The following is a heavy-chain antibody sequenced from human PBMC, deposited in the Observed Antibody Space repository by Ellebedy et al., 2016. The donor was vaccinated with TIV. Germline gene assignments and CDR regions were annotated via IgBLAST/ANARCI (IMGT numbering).Heavy chain of an antibody. J-gene: IGHJ4*02. CDR2: ISYDGSNE. V-gene: IGHV3-30*03. CDR1: GFTFSSYG. CDR3: ARGMTNHYFDY. D-gene: IGHD4-11*01. Sequence: PGGSLRLSCAASGFTFSSYGMHWVRQAPGKGLEWVAIISYDGSNEFYADSVKGRFTISRDTSKNTLSLQLNSLRADDTAVYYCARGMTNHYFDYWGQGTLVTVSS.